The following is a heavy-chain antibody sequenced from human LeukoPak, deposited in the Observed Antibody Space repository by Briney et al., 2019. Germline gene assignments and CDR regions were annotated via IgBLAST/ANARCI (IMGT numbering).Heavy chain of an antibody. Sequence: PGGSLRLSCTASGFTFDDYAMHWVRQAPGKGLEWVSGISWNSGSIGYADSVKGRFTISRDNAKNSLYLQMNSLRVEDTALYYCATLAVTAMEDAFDIWGQGTMVTVSS. V-gene: IGHV3-9*01. CDR1: GFTFDDYA. D-gene: IGHD2-21*02. CDR2: ISWNSGSI. CDR3: ATLAVTAMEDAFDI. J-gene: IGHJ3*02.